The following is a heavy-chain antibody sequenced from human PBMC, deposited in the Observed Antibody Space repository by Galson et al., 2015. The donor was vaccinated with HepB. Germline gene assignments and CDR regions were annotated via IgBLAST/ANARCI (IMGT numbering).Heavy chain of an antibody. V-gene: IGHV4-39*01. CDR2: IYYSGST. CDR3: ARGGYSYASLGYYYYYGMDV. CDR1: GGSISSSSYY. J-gene: IGHJ6*02. D-gene: IGHD5-18*01. Sequence: ETLSLTCTVSGGSISSSSYYWGWIRQPPGKGLAWIGSIYYSGSTYYNPSLKSRVTISVDTSKNQFSLKLSSVTAADTAVYYCARGGYSYASLGYYYYYGMDVWGQGTTVTVSS.